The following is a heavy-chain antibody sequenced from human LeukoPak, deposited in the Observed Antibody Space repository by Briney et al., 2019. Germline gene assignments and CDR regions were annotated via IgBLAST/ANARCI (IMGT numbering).Heavy chain of an antibody. J-gene: IGHJ5*02. D-gene: IGHD4-17*01. CDR3: AKSNYGDFGWFDP. V-gene: IGHV3-48*03. CDR2: ISSSGSTI. CDR1: GFTFSSYE. Sequence: GGSLRLSCAASGFTFSSYEMNWVRQAPGKGLEWVSYISSSGSTIYYADSVKGRFTISRDNAKNSLFLQMNSLRAEDTAVYFCAKSNYGDFGWFDPWGQGTLVIVSS.